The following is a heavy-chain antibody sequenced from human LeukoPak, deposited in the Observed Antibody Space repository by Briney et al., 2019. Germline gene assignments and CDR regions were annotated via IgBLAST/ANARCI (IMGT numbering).Heavy chain of an antibody. CDR1: GYTFTNYY. D-gene: IGHD4-17*01. Sequence: ASVKVSCKASGYTFTNYYMHWVRQAPGQGLEWMGIINPSSGSTDYAQKFQGRVTMTRDTSTSTVYMELSSLRSEDTAVYYCARAGGTTSYYDAFDIWGQGTMVTVSS. CDR2: INPSSGST. V-gene: IGHV1-46*03. J-gene: IGHJ3*02. CDR3: ARAGGTTSYYDAFDI.